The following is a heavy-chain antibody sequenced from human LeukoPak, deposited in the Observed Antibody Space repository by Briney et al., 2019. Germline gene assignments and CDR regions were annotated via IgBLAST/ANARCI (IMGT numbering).Heavy chain of an antibody. Sequence: SQTLSLTCAISGDSVSSKSAAWNWIRQSPSRGLERLGKTYYRSKWYIDYALSVKSRITINSDTSKNQFSLQLDSVTPEDTAVYYCARELGAFDIWGQGTLVTVSS. CDR1: GDSVSSKSAA. CDR3: ARELGAFDI. V-gene: IGHV6-1*01. CDR2: TYYRSKWYI. J-gene: IGHJ3*02.